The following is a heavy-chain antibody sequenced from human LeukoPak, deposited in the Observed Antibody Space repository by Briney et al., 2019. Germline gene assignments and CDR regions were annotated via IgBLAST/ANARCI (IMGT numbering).Heavy chain of an antibody. Sequence: GASVKVSCKASGYTFTSYAMYWVRQAPGQGLEWMGWINTNTGNPTYAQGFTGRFVFSLDTSVSTAYLQISSLKAEDTAVYYCARVGLNQLLYGFDYWGQGTLVTVSS. D-gene: IGHD2-2*02. CDR3: ARVGLNQLLYGFDY. CDR2: INTNTGNP. V-gene: IGHV7-4-1*02. CDR1: GYTFTSYA. J-gene: IGHJ4*02.